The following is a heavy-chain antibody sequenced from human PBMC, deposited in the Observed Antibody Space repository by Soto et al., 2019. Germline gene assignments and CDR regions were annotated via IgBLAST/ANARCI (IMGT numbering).Heavy chain of an antibody. Sequence: EVQLLESGGGLVQPGGSLRLSCAASGFTFSSYAMSWVRQAPGKGLEWVSAISGSGGSTYYADSVKGRFTISRDNSKNTLYLQMNSLRADDTAVYYCAKDGIAASIISWGYFDYWGQGTLVTVSS. CDR1: GFTFSSYA. D-gene: IGHD6-13*01. J-gene: IGHJ4*02. V-gene: IGHV3-23*01. CDR2: ISGSGGST. CDR3: AKDGIAASIISWGYFDY.